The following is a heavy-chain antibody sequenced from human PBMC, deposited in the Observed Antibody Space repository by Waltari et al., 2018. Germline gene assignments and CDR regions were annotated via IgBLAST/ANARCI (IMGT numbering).Heavy chain of an antibody. V-gene: IGHV4-34*01. J-gene: IGHJ5*02. Sequence: QVQLQQWGAGLLKPSETLSLTCAVYGGSFSGYYWSWIRQPPGKGLEWIGEINHRGSTNCNPSFKSRVTISVDTSKNQFARKLGSVTAADTAVYYCARGRSFKYYGSGSYYTANNWFDPWGQGTLVTVSS. CDR3: ARGRSFKYYGSGSYYTANNWFDP. CDR2: INHRGST. CDR1: GGSFSGYY. D-gene: IGHD3-10*01.